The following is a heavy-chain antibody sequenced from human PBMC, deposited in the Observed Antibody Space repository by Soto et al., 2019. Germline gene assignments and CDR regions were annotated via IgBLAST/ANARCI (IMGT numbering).Heavy chain of an antibody. CDR1: GFTFSSYS. V-gene: IGHV3-21*01. CDR3: ARELTLPFVAAAAADY. CDR2: ISSSSSYI. J-gene: IGHJ4*02. D-gene: IGHD6-13*01. Sequence: EVQLVESGGGLVKPGGSLRLSCAASGFTFSSYSMNWVRQAPGKGLEWVSSISSSSSYIYYADSVKGRFTISRDNANNSLYLQMNSLRAEDTAVYYCARELTLPFVAAAAADYWGQGTLVTVPS.